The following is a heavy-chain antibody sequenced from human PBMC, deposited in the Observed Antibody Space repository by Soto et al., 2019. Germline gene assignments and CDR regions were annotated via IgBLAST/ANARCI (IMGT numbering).Heavy chain of an antibody. CDR2: IHHTGST. V-gene: IGHV4-39*01. Sequence: SETLSLTCSVSGRSISEINSYWGWIRQTPGEGLEWIGTIHHTGSTYYNPSLKSRVIISLDTSKNQFYLKLSSVTAADTALYYCARPEGGYGSGYSWFDPWGQGTRVTVSS. CDR3: ARPEGGYGSGYSWFDP. CDR1: GRSISEINSY. D-gene: IGHD5-12*01. J-gene: IGHJ5*02.